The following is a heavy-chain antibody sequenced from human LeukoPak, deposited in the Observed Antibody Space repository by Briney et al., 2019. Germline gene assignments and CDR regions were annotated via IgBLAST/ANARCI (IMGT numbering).Heavy chain of an antibody. J-gene: IGHJ5*02. V-gene: IGHV4-59*01. Sequence: KPSETLSLTCTVSGGSISSYYWSWIRQPPGKGLEWIGYIYYSGSTNYNPSLKSRVTISVDTSRNQFSLKLSPVTAADTAVYYCARVGYYYDSSGFRWFDPWGQGTLVTVSS. CDR1: GGSISSYY. CDR3: ARVGYYYDSSGFRWFDP. D-gene: IGHD3-22*01. CDR2: IYYSGST.